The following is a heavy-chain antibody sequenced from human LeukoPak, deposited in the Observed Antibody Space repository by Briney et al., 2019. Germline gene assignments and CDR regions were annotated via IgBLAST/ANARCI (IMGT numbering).Heavy chain of an antibody. D-gene: IGHD6-13*01. J-gene: IGHJ4*02. CDR2: IYYSGST. CDR1: GGSISSSSYY. CDR3: ARHSGRRIAAAGLANYYFDY. Sequence: PSETLSLTCTVSGGSISSSSYYWGWIRQPPGKGLEWIGSIYYSGSTYYNPSLKSRVTISVDTSKNQFSLKLSSVTAAVTAVYYCARHSGRRIAAAGLANYYFDYWGQGTLVTVSS. V-gene: IGHV4-39*01.